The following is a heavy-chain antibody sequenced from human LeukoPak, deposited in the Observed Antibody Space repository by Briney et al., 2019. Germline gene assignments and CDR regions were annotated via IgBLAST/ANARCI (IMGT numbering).Heavy chain of an antibody. CDR2: INPSGGST. CDR1: GYTFTSYY. V-gene: IGHV1-46*01. D-gene: IGHD2-15*01. Sequence: VASVKVSCKASGYTFTSYYMHWVRQAPGQGLEWMGIINPSGGSTSYAQKFQGRVTMTRDTSTSTVYMELSSLRSEDTAVYYCASGYCSGGSCYSLDYWGQGTLVTVSS. J-gene: IGHJ4*02. CDR3: ASGYCSGGSCYSLDY.